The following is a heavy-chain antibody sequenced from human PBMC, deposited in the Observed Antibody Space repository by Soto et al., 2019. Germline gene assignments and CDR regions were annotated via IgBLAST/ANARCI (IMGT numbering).Heavy chain of an antibody. CDR3: AHRLDCSGGSCYSASWFDP. CDR1: GFSLSTSGVG. CDR2: IYWNDDK. J-gene: IGHJ5*02. V-gene: IGHV2-5*01. D-gene: IGHD2-15*01. Sequence: SGPTLVNPTQTLTLTCTFSGFSLSTSGVGVGWIRQPPGKSLEWLALIYWNDDKRYGPSLKSRLTITKDTSKNQVVLTMTNMDPVDTATYYCAHRLDCSGGSCYSASWFDPWGQGTLVTVSS.